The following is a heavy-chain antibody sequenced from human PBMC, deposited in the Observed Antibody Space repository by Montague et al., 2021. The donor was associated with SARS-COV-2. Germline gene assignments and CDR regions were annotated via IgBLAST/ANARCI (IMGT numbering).Heavy chain of an antibody. Sequence: TLSLTCTVSGDSISSSAYYWSWIRQHPGKGLEWIGYIYYTGSSYYNPTLRSRLTISVDTSKNQFSLKLNSVTAAETAVYYCARGGRAYCSGCSCYFVFDYWGQGTLVTVSS. D-gene: IGHD2-15*01. V-gene: IGHV4-31*03. J-gene: IGHJ4*02. CDR1: GDSISSSAYY. CDR2: IYYTGSS. CDR3: ARGGRAYCSGCSCYFVFDY.